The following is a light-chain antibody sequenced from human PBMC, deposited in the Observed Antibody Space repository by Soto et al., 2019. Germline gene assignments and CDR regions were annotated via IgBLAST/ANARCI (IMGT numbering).Light chain of an antibody. V-gene: IGKV3-20*01. Sequence: IVLTQSPGTLSLSPGERDTLSCRASQSVGRNYLAWFQHKPDQAPRLLIYDASNRATGVPDRFSGSGSGTDFTLSFTRLEPEDFAVYYCHQYAGSPLTFGGGTKVDIK. CDR1: QSVGRNY. CDR2: DAS. CDR3: HQYAGSPLT. J-gene: IGKJ4*01.